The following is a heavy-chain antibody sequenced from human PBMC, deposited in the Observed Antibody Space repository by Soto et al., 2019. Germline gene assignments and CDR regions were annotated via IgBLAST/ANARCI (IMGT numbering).Heavy chain of an antibody. CDR2: IKSMTDGGTR. Sequence: EVQLVESGGGLVKPGGSLRLSCAASGFTFSNAWMTWVRQAPGKGLEWVGHIKSMTDGGTRNYAAPVKGRFTISRDDSKNTVYLQMNSLKTEDTAVYYCTTHSADIVVMPATYGMDVWGQGTTVAVSS. CDR1: GFTFSNAW. D-gene: IGHD2-2*01. CDR3: TTHSADIVVMPATYGMDV. V-gene: IGHV3-15*01. J-gene: IGHJ6*02.